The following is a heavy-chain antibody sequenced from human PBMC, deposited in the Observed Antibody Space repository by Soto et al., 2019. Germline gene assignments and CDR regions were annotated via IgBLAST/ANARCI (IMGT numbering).Heavy chain of an antibody. Sequence: QVQLVESGGGVVQPGRSLRLSCAASGFTFSSYGMHWVRQAPGKGLEWVAVISYDGSNKYYADSVKGRFTISRDNSKNTLYLQMNSLRAEDTAMYYCAKDPYCSGGSCYRSGYYYYGMDVWGQGTTVTVSS. CDR2: ISYDGSNK. J-gene: IGHJ6*02. CDR3: AKDPYCSGGSCYRSGYYYYGMDV. CDR1: GFTFSSYG. D-gene: IGHD2-15*01. V-gene: IGHV3-30*18.